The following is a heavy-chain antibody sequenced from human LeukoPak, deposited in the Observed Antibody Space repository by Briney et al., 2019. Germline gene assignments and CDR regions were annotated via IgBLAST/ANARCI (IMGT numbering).Heavy chain of an antibody. CDR3: AKSVTAYYNVGCDY. CDR1: GFTFSSYA. D-gene: IGHD3-9*01. Sequence: GGSLRLSCAASGFTFSSYAMIWVRQAPGKGLKWVSAISGSGGSTYYADSVQGRFTISRDNSKNTLYLQMNSLRAEDTAVYYCAKSVTAYYNVGCDYWGQGTLVTVSS. V-gene: IGHV3-23*01. J-gene: IGHJ4*02. CDR2: ISGSGGST.